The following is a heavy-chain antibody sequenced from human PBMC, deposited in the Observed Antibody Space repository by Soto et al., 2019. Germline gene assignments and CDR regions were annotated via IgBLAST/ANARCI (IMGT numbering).Heavy chain of an antibody. V-gene: IGHV3-48*03. CDR1: GFAFRDYE. CDR3: ARTSSIEKVHYYGMDV. Sequence: GGSLRLSCIWSGFAFRDYEMNWVRQAPGKGLEWVAYISSGAFTIYYADSVRGRFTVSRDNAKNSLYLQMNSLRDEDAAVYYCARTSSIEKVHYYGMDVWGQGTTVTVSS. J-gene: IGHJ6*02. CDR2: ISSGAFTI. D-gene: IGHD2-15*01.